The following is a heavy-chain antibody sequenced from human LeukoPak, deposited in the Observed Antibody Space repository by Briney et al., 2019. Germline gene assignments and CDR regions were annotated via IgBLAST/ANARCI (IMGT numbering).Heavy chain of an antibody. V-gene: IGHV3-23*01. CDR1: GFTFSSYG. CDR3: AKDGFGSSWPYYFDY. Sequence: GGTLRLSCAASGFTFSSYGMSWVRQAPGKGLEWVSAISGSGGSTYYADSVKGRFTISRDNSKNTLYLQMNSLRAEDTAVYYCAKDGFGSSWPYYFDYWGQGTLVTVSS. CDR2: ISGSGGST. J-gene: IGHJ4*02. D-gene: IGHD6-13*01.